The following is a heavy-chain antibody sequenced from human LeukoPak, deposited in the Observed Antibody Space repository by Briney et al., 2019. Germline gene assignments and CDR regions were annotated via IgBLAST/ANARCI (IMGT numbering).Heavy chain of an antibody. J-gene: IGHJ4*02. CDR3: ARGSRGYSYGYAPFDY. V-gene: IGHV3-21*01. Sequence: GGSLRLSCAASGFTFSSYSMNWVRQAPGKGLEWVSSISSSSSYIYYADSVKGRFTISRDNAKNSLYLQMNSLRAEDTAVYYCARGSRGYSYGYAPFDYWGQGTLVTVSS. CDR1: GFTFSSYS. D-gene: IGHD5-18*01. CDR2: ISSSSSYI.